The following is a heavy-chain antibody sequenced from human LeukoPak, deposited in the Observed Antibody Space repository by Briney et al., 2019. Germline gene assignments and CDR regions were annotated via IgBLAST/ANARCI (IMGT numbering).Heavy chain of an antibody. D-gene: IGHD2-2*02. V-gene: IGHV1-69*13. CDR3: ARGRYCSSTSCYIWFDP. CDR1: GGTFSSYA. CDR2: IIPIFGTA. J-gene: IGHJ5*02. Sequence: SVKVSCEASGGTFSSYAIGWVRQAPGQGLEWMGGIIPIFGTANYAQKFQGRVTITADESTSTAYMELSSLRSEDTAVYYCARGRYCSSTSCYIWFDPWGQGTLVTVSS.